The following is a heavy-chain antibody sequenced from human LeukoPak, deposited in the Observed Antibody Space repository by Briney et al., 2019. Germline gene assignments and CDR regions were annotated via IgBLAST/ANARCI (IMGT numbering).Heavy chain of an antibody. CDR3: ARPLNYYDSSGYFLDAFDI. Sequence: SVTVSCKASGGTFSSYAIGWVRQAPGQGLEWMGGIIPIFGTANYAQKFQGRVTITTDESTSTAYMELSSLRSEDTAVYYCARPLNYYDSSGYFLDAFDIWGQGTMVTVSS. D-gene: IGHD3-22*01. J-gene: IGHJ3*02. CDR1: GGTFSSYA. CDR2: IIPIFGTA. V-gene: IGHV1-69*05.